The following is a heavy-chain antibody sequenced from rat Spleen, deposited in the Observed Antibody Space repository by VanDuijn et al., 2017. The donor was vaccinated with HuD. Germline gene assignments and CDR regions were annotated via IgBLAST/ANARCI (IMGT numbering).Heavy chain of an antibody. Sequence: EMQLVESGGGLVQPGRYLYLSCAASGFTFSDYDMAWVRQAPKKGLEWVASFTTSDAGTYYRDSVKVRFTVSRNDAKSTLYLQMDSLRSEDTATYYCTRGVYYGYNAFAYWGQGTLVTVSS. CDR1: GFTFSDYD. J-gene: IGHJ3*01. CDR2: FTTSDAGT. D-gene: IGHD1-9*01. V-gene: IGHV5-27*01. CDR3: TRGVYYGYNAFAY.